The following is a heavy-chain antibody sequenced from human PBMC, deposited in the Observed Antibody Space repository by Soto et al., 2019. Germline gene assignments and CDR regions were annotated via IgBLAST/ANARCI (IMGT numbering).Heavy chain of an antibody. CDR3: ARVGTLGGIAARPYRTQRDYYYMDV. Sequence: EVQLVESGGGLVKPGGSLRLSCAASGFTFSSYSMNWVRQAPGKGLEWVSSISSSSSYIYYADSVKGRFTISRDNAKNSLYLQMNSLRAEDTAVYYCARVGTLGGIAARPYRTQRDYYYMDVWGKGTTVTVSS. V-gene: IGHV3-21*01. CDR1: GFTFSSYS. J-gene: IGHJ6*03. D-gene: IGHD6-6*01. CDR2: ISSSSSYI.